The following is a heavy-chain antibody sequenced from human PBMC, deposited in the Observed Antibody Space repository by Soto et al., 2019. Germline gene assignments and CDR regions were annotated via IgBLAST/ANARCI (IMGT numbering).Heavy chain of an antibody. D-gene: IGHD3-10*01. Sequence: GGSLRLSCAVSGFTVSNNYMSWVRQAPGKGLEGVSVIWYDGSNKYYADSAKGRFTISRDNSKNTLYLQMNSLRAEDTAVYYCARRGRGSGSYYYYYGMDVWGQGTTVTVSS. CDR1: GFTVSNNY. V-gene: IGHV3-33*08. CDR3: ARRGRGSGSYYYYYGMDV. J-gene: IGHJ6*02. CDR2: IWYDGSNK.